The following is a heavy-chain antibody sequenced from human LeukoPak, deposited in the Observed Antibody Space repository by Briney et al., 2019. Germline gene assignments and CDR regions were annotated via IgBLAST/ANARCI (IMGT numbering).Heavy chain of an antibody. Sequence: GSLRLSCAASGFTFSSYSMNWVRQPPGKGLEWIGEINHSGSTNYNPSLKSRVTISVDTSKNQFSLKLSSVTAADTAVYYCARGRVRGGSHPFDYWGQGTLVTVSS. J-gene: IGHJ4*02. V-gene: IGHV4-34*01. CDR2: INHSGST. D-gene: IGHD1-26*01. CDR3: ARGRVRGGSHPFDY. CDR1: GFTFSSYS.